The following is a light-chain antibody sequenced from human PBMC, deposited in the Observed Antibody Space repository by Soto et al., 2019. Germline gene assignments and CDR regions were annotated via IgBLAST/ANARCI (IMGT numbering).Light chain of an antibody. V-gene: IGLV2-14*01. CDR2: DVS. J-gene: IGLJ2*01. CDR1: SSDVGGYNY. CDR3: SSYTASSTVL. Sequence: QSALTQPASVSGSPGQSITISCTGTSSDVGGYNYVSWYQQYPGKAPKLMIYDVSNRSSGISNRFSGSKSGNTASLTIFGLQAEDEADYYCSSYTASSTVLFGGGTKLTVL.